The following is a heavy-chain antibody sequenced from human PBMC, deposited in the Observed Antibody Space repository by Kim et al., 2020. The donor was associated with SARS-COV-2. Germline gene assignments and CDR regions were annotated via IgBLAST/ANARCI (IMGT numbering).Heavy chain of an antibody. D-gene: IGHD6-19*01. CDR1: GFTFSGSA. CDR2: IRSKANSYAT. V-gene: IGHV3-73*01. CDR3: TREGGSSGWYEDWFDP. Sequence: GGSLRLSCAASGFTFSGSAMHWVRQASGKGLEWVGRIRSKANSYATAYAASVKGRFTISRDDSKNTAYLQMNSLKTEDTAVYYCTREGGSSGWYEDWFDPWGQGTLVTVSS. J-gene: IGHJ5*02.